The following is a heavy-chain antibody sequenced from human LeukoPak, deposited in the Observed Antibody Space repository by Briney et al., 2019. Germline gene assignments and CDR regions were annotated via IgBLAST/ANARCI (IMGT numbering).Heavy chain of an antibody. CDR2: ISSSSSTI. CDR3: ARDRLWFGELLPRWFDP. V-gene: IGHV3-48*01. Sequence: GGSLRLSCAASGFTFSSYSMNWVRQAPGKGLEWVSYISSSSSTIYYADSVKGRFTISRDNAKNSLYLQMNSLRAEDTAVYYCARDRLWFGELLPRWFDPWGQGTLVTVSS. J-gene: IGHJ5*02. CDR1: GFTFSSYS. D-gene: IGHD3-10*01.